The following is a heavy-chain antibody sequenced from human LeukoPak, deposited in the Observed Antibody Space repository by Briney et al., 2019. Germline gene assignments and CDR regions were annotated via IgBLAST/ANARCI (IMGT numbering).Heavy chain of an antibody. J-gene: IGHJ4*02. Sequence: ASVKVSCKASGYTFTAYYMHWVRQAPGQGLEWMGWINPNSGGTNHAQKFQGRVTMTRDTSISTAYMELSRLRSDDTAVYYCARDRPLDADDYYGFYYFDYWGQGTLVTVSS. CDR1: GYTFTAYY. V-gene: IGHV1-2*02. CDR2: INPNSGGT. D-gene: IGHD3-10*01. CDR3: ARDRPLDADDYYGFYYFDY.